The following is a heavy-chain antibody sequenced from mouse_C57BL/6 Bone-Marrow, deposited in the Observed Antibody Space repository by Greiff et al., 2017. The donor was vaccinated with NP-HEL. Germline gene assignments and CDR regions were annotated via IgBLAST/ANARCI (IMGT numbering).Heavy chain of an antibody. Sequence: QVQLQQSGPGLVQPSQSLSITCTVSGFSLTSYGVHWVRQSPGKGLEWLGVIWSGGSTDYNAAFISRLSISKDNSKSQVFFKMNSLQADDTAIYYCARLTGHPWFAYWGQGTLVTVSA. V-gene: IGHV2-2*01. CDR3: ARLTGHPWFAY. J-gene: IGHJ3*01. CDR2: IWSGGST. D-gene: IGHD4-1*01. CDR1: GFSLTSYG.